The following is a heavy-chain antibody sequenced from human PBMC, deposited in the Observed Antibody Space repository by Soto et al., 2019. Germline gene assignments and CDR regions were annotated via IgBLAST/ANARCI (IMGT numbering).Heavy chain of an antibody. CDR1: GFTFSNYA. D-gene: IGHD3-16*01. CDR2: ISYDGSNE. V-gene: IGHV3-30-3*01. Sequence: QVQLVESGGGVVQPGRSLRLSCAASGFTFSNYAIHWVRQAPGKGLEWVAVISYDGSNEYYADSVKGRFTFSRDNSKNTLYLQMNSLRAEDTAVYYCARERGGLDYWGQGTLVTVSS. J-gene: IGHJ4*02. CDR3: ARERGGLDY.